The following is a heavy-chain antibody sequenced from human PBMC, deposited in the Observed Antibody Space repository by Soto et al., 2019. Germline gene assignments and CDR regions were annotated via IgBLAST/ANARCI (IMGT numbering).Heavy chain of an antibody. J-gene: IGHJ5*02. CDR2: MNPGSGDT. Sequence: QVQLVQSGAEVREPGASVKVSCKASGYSFTNNDVSWVRQATGQGLEWMGWMNPGSGDTGYAQKFQGRVTMTRDISIDTAYMELSSLRSDETAIYYCARMETFGSLNWFDTWGQGTLVTVSS. CDR3: ARMETFGSLNWFDT. D-gene: IGHD3-16*01. V-gene: IGHV1-8*01. CDR1: GYSFTNND.